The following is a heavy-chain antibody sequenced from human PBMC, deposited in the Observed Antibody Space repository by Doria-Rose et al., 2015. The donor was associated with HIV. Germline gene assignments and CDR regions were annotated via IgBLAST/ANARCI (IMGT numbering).Heavy chain of an antibody. V-gene: IGHV2-26*01. D-gene: IGHD6-13*01. CDR1: GVSLSSPGMG. CDR3: ARRKSSRWYHKYYFDF. J-gene: IGHJ4*02. CDR2: IFSNDER. Sequence: QITLKESGPVLVRPTETLTLTCTVSGVSLSSPGMGVSWIRQPPGKALEWLANIFSNDERYYTTALKSRLTIFRRTSKSQVVLTMTDMDPVDTATYYCARRKSSRWYHKYYFDFWGQGTLVIVSA.